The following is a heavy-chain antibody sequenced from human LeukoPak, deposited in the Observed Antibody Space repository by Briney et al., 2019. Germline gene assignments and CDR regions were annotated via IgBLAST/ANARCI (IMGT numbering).Heavy chain of an antibody. V-gene: IGHV5-51*01. J-gene: IGHJ4*02. Sequence: GESLKISCKGSGYRFTSYWLGWVRQLPGKGLEWMGIIYPGYSDTRYSPSFQGQVTISADKSISTAYLQWSSLKASDTAMYYCAISYSSSWLNFDNWGQGTLVTVSS. D-gene: IGHD6-13*01. CDR2: IYPGYSDT. CDR1: GYRFTSYW. CDR3: AISYSSSWLNFDN.